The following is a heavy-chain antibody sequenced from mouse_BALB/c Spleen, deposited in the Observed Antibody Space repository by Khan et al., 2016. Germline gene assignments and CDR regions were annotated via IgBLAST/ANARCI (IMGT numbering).Heavy chain of an antibody. V-gene: IGHV14-3*02. CDR3: ARDGNYEGWFAY. CDR2: IDPANGNT. J-gene: IGHJ3*01. CDR1: GFNIKDTY. Sequence: VQLQQSGAELVKPGASVKLSCTASGFNIKDTYMHWVKQRPEQGLEWIGRIDPANGNTKYDPKFQGKATITADPSSNTAYLQLSSLTSEDTAVYYCARDGNYEGWFAYWGQGTLVTVSA. D-gene: IGHD2-1*01.